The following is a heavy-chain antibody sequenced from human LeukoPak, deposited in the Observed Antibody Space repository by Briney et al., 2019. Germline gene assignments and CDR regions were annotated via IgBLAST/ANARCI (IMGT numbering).Heavy chain of an antibody. CDR2: IYYSGST. CDR3: ARGTRGDYVWGSYRSYNWFDP. D-gene: IGHD3-16*02. CDR1: GGSISSYY. J-gene: IGHJ5*02. V-gene: IGHV4-59*01. Sequence: SETLSLTCTVSGGSISSYYWSWLRQPPGKGLEWLGYIYYSGSTNYNPSLKSRVTISVHTSKNQFSLKLSSVTAADTAVYYCARGTRGDYVWGSYRSYNWFDPWGQGTPVTVSS.